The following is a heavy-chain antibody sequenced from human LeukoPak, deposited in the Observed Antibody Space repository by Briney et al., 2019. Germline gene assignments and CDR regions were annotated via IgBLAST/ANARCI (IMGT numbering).Heavy chain of an antibody. Sequence: ASETLSLTCTVSGGSISSYYWSWIRQPPGKGLEWIGYIYYSGSTNYNPSLKSRVTISVDTSKNQFSLKLSSVTAADTAVYYCARAGFGEFFDYWGQGTLVTVSS. CDR3: ARAGFGEFFDY. CDR1: GGSISSYY. CDR2: IYYSGST. D-gene: IGHD3-10*01. J-gene: IGHJ4*02. V-gene: IGHV4-59*01.